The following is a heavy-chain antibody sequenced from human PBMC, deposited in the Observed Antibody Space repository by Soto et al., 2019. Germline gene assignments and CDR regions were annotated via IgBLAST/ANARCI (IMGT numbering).Heavy chain of an antibody. J-gene: IGHJ6*02. Sequence: QVQLQESGPRLVKPSGTLSLTCVVSGGSLSVNNWWSWVRQSPGRGLEWIGAIFHNGRTSYNPSLRGQVTMSVDKSNNQFSLRLTSVTAADTAVYYCAKGNEALDVWGQGTTVIVS. V-gene: IGHV4-4*02. D-gene: IGHD1-1*01. CDR1: GGSLSVNNW. CDR2: IFHNGRT. CDR3: AKGNEALDV.